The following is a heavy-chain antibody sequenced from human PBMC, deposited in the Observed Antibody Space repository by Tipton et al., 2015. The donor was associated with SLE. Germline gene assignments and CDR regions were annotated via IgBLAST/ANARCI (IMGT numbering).Heavy chain of an antibody. D-gene: IGHD4-23*01. CDR2: IWYDGSNK. CDR3: AKVRQGKNYYYGMDV. CDR1: GFTFSSYA. V-gene: IGHV3-33*06. J-gene: IGHJ6*02. Sequence: SLRLSCAASGFTFSSYAMHWVRQAPGKGLEWVAVIWYDGSNKYYADSVKGRFTISRDNSKNTLYLQMNSLRAEDTAVYYCAKVRQGKNYYYGMDVWGQGTTVTVPS.